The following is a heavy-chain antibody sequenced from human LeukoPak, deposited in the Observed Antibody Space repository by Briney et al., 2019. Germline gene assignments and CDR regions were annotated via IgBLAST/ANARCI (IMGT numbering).Heavy chain of an antibody. Sequence: GESLQISFKGSGFTFTTYRINWGRPMSGKGLEWTGRIVPSDSYTKYSTSLQGHVPISVNKFINNAFLQSSSPKASDTDMYYCAIYYGYPDVWGQGTTVTVSS. CDR2: IVPSDSYT. J-gene: IGHJ6*02. D-gene: IGHD3-22*01. V-gene: IGHV5-10-1*01. CDR3: AIYYGYPDV. CDR1: GFTFTTYR.